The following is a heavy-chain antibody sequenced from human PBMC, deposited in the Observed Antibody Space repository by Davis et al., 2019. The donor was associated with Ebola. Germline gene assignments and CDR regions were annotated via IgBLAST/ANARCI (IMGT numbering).Heavy chain of an antibody. CDR3: ARQGRGYYYYGMDV. CDR2: IYYSGST. CDR1: GGSISSSSYY. Sequence: MPSETLSLTCTVSGGSISSSSYYWGWIRPPPGKGLVWIGSIYYSGSTYYNPSLESRVTISVDTSKNQFSLKLSSVTAADTAVYYCARQGRGYYYYGMDVWGQGTTVTVSS. D-gene: IGHD3-10*01. V-gene: IGHV4-39*01. J-gene: IGHJ6*02.